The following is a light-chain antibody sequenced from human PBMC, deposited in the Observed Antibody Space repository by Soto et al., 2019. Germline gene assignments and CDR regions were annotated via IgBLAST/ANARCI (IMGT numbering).Light chain of an antibody. J-gene: IGKJ2*01. V-gene: IGKV3-20*01. CDR1: QSVSSSY. Sequence: EIVLTQSPGTLSLSPGERATLSCRASQSVSSSYLAWYQQKPGQAPRLLIYGASSRATGIPDRFSGSGSGTDFTLTISRLEPEDYAVYYCQQYSSSPTLGQGTKVEIK. CDR3: QQYSSSPT. CDR2: GAS.